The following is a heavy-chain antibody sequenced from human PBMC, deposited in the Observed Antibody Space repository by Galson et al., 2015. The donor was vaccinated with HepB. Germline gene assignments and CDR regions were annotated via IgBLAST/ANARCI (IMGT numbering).Heavy chain of an antibody. CDR2: LNWNSGTI. Sequence: SLRLSCAASGFTFDDHAMHWVRQAPGKGLEWVSGLNWNSGTIDYADSVKGRFTISRDNAKNSLHLQMNSLRPEDTGLYYCAKDRTRRLIDSSGFDSWGQGTLVTVSS. J-gene: IGHJ4*02. V-gene: IGHV3-9*01. CDR3: AKDRTRRLIDSSGFDS. CDR1: GFTFDDHA. D-gene: IGHD3-22*01.